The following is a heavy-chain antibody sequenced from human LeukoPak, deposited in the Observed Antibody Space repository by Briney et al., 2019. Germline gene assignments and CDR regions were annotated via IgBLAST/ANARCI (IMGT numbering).Heavy chain of an antibody. V-gene: IGHV1-2*02. CDR3: ARTLVGAAPFDY. CDR1: GYTFTVYY. D-gene: IGHD1-26*01. CDR2: INPNSGGT. Sequence: VASVKVSCTASGYTFTVYYMHWVRQAPGQGLEGMGWINPNSGGTNYAQKFQGRVTMTRDTSISTAYMELSRLRSDDTAVYYCARTLVGAAPFDYWGQGTLVTVSS. J-gene: IGHJ4*02.